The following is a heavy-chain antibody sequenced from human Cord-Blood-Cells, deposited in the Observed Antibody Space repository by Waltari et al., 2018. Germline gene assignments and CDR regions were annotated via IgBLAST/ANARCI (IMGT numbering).Heavy chain of an antibody. V-gene: IGHV7-4-1*02. CDR3: ASSSRGIVVVPAASGDAFDI. J-gene: IGHJ3*02. CDR2: INTNTGNP. D-gene: IGHD2-2*01. CDR1: GYTFTSYA. Sequence: QVQLVQSGSELKKPGASVKVSCKASGYTFTSYAMNWVRPAPGQGLAWMGWINTNTGNPTYAQGFTGRFVFSLDTSVSTAYLQISSLKAEDTAVYYCASSSRGIVVVPAASGDAFDIWGQGTMVTVSS.